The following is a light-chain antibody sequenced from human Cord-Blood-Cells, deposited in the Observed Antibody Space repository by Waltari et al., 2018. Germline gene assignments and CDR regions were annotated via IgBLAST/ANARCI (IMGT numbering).Light chain of an antibody. CDR2: DAS. CDR1: QSVSSY. J-gene: IGKJ2*03. CDR3: QQPSNWLKYS. V-gene: IGKV3-11*01. Sequence: EIVLTQSPATLSLSPGERATLSCRASQSVSSYLAWYQQKPGQAPRLLIYDASNRATGIPARSSGSGSGTDFTLTISSLEPEEFAVYYCQQPSNWLKYSFGQGTKLEIK.